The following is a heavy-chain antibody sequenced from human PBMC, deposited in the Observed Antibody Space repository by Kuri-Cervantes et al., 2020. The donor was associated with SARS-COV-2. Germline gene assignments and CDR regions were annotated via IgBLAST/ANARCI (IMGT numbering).Heavy chain of an antibody. V-gene: IGHV3-23*01. D-gene: IGHD2-8*01. CDR3: AKDRFGVQEY. CDR1: GFTFSSYA. J-gene: IGHJ4*02. CDR2: ISGSGGST. Sequence: LSLTCAASGFTFSSYAMSWVRQAPGKGLEWVSAISGSGGSTYYADSVKGRFTISRDNSKNTLYLQMNSLRVEDTAVYFCAKDRFGVQEYWGQGTLVTVSS.